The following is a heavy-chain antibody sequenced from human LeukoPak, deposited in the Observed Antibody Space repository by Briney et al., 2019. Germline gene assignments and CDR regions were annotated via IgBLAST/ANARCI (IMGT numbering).Heavy chain of an antibody. D-gene: IGHD2-8*02. Sequence: SETLSLTCAVYGGSFSDFNWTWIRQPPGKGLEWIGEIGHNGSTNYNPSLKGRVTILVDTSKNQFSLKVTSVTAADTAVYYCAREGGVSGYLTYFDYWGQGTLVTVSS. CDR2: IGHNGST. CDR1: GGSFSDFN. J-gene: IGHJ4*02. CDR3: AREGGVSGYLTYFDY. V-gene: IGHV4-34*01.